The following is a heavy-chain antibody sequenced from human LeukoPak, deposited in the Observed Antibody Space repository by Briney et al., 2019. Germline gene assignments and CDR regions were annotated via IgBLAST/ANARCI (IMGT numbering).Heavy chain of an antibody. J-gene: IGHJ6*03. CDR3: AGNYNYYYMDV. CDR2: IKQDGSEK. V-gene: IGHV3-7*01. Sequence: GESLRLSCAASGFTFSSYWMSWVRQAPGKGLEWVANIKQDGSEKYYVDSVKGRFTISRDNAKNSLYLQMNSLRAEDTAVYYCAGNYNYYYMDVWGKGTTVTVSS. CDR1: GFTFSSYW.